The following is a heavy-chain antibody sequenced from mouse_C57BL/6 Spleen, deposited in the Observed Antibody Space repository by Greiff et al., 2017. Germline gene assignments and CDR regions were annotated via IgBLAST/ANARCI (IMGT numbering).Heavy chain of an antibody. CDR1: GYTFTSYW. J-gene: IGHJ1*03. Sequence: QVHVKQPGAELVRPGTSVKLSCKASGYTFTSYWMHWVKQRPGQGLEWIGVIDPSDSYTNYNQKFKGKATLTVDTSSSTAYMQLSSLTSEDSAVYYCARKLRDWYFDVWGTGTTVTVSS. CDR3: ARKLRDWYFDV. D-gene: IGHD1-1*01. CDR2: IDPSDSYT. V-gene: IGHV1-59*01.